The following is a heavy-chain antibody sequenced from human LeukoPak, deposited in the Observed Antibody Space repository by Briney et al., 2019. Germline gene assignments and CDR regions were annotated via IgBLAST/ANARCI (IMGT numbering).Heavy chain of an antibody. D-gene: IGHD1-26*01. CDR2: ISGSGDTP. CDR1: GFTFSSYA. CDR3: AKILGSYWTPGYDY. J-gene: IGHJ4*02. Sequence: PGGSLRLSCAASGFTFSSYAMSWVRQAPGKGLEWVSGISGSGDTPYYADSVKGRLTISRDNSKNTLYLQMNSLRAEDTAVYYCAKILGSYWTPGYDYWGQGTLVTVSS. V-gene: IGHV3-23*01.